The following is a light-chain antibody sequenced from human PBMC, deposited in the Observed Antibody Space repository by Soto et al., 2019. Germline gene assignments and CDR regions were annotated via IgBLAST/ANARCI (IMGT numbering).Light chain of an antibody. V-gene: IGLV2-11*01. CDR2: DVS. CDR3: CSYAGGHTWV. CDR1: SSDVGDYDF. J-gene: IGLJ3*02. Sequence: QSVLTQPRSVSGSPGQSVTLSCTGTSSDVGDYDFVSWYRHHPGKVPKLMIFDVSGRPSGVPHRFSGSKSGNTASLTISGLQAEDEGIYYCCSYAGGHTWVFGGGT.